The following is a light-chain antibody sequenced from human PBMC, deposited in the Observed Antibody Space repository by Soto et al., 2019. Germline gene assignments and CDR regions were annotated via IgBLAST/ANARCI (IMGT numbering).Light chain of an antibody. CDR1: SSDVGRYDY. CDR2: DVT. CDR3: CSFAGSYSYV. J-gene: IGLJ1*01. Sequence: QSVLTQPRSVSGSPGQSVTISCTGTSSDVGRYDYVSWYQQHPGKAPKLIVYDVTERPSGVPDRFSGSKSGNTASLTISGLQAEDEADYSCCSFAGSYSYVFGTATKLTVL. V-gene: IGLV2-11*01.